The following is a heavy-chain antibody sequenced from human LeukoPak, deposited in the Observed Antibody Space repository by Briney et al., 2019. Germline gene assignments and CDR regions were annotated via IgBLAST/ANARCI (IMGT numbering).Heavy chain of an antibody. J-gene: IGHJ4*02. CDR2: IDWDDDK. D-gene: IGHD3-10*01. CDR3: ARMVYYGSGSYYFYYFDY. Sequence: SGPALVKPTQTLTLTCTFSGFSLSTSGMCVSWIRQPPGKALEWLARIDWDDDKYYSTSLKTRLTISKDTSKNQVVLTMTNMDPVDTATYYCARMVYYGSGSYYFYYFDYWGQGTLVTVSS. CDR1: GFSLSTSGMC. V-gene: IGHV2-70*11.